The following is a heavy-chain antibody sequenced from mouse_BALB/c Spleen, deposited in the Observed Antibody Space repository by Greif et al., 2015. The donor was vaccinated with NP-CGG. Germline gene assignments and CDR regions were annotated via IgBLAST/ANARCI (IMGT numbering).Heavy chain of an antibody. Sequence: QVQLQQSGAELARPGASVKMSCKASGYTFTSYTMHWVKQRPGQGLEWIGYINPSSGYTNYNQKFKDKATLTADKSSSTAYMQLSSLTSEDSAVYYCASYGNRAMDYWGQGTSVTVSS. D-gene: IGHD2-1*01. CDR2: INPSSGYT. CDR1: GYTFTSYT. J-gene: IGHJ4*01. V-gene: IGHV1-4*01. CDR3: ASYGNRAMDY.